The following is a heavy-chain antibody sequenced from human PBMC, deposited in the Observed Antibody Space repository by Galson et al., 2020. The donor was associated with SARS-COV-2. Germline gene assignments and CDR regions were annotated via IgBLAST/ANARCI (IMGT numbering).Heavy chain of an antibody. J-gene: IGHJ6*02. V-gene: IGHV3-43*02. Sequence: TGGSLRLSCAASGFTFDDYAMHWVRQAPGKGLEWVSLISGDGGSTYYADSVKGRFTISRDNSKNSLYLQMHSLRTEDTALYYCAKVESLGGWPPYYYYAMDVWGQGTTVTVS. CDR2: ISGDGGST. CDR3: AKVESLGGWPPYYYYAMDV. D-gene: IGHD6-19*01. CDR1: GFTFDDYA.